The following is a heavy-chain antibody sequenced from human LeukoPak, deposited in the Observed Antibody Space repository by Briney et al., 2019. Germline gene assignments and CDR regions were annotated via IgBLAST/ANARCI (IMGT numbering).Heavy chain of an antibody. D-gene: IGHD5-12*01. V-gene: IGHV1-2*02. CDR1: GYTFTGYY. CDR3: AREPVGRGYDYLSTKPYFDY. CDR2: INPNSGGT. J-gene: IGHJ4*02. Sequence: ASVKVSCKASGYTFTGYYMHWVRQAPGQGLEWMGGINPNSGGTNYAQKFQGRVTMTRDTSISTAYMELSRLRSDDTAVYYCAREPVGRGYDYLSTKPYFDYWGQGTLVTVSS.